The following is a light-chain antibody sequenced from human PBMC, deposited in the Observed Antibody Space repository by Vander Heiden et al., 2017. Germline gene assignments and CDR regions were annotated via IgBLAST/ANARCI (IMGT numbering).Light chain of an antibody. J-gene: IGLJ2*01. CDR1: SSNIGSNY. CDR3: AAWDDSRSGQGV. Sequence: TISCSGSSSNIGSNYVYWYQQLPGTAPKLLIYSNNQRPSGVPDRFSGSKSGTSASLAISGLRSEDEADYYCAAWDDSRSGQGVFGGGTKLTVL. V-gene: IGLV1-47*02. CDR2: SNN.